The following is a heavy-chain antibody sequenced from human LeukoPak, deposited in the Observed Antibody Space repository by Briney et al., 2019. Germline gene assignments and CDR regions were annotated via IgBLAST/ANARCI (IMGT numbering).Heavy chain of an antibody. D-gene: IGHD1-26*01. Sequence: GGSLRLSCAASGFTFSSYWMHWVRQVPGEGLVWVSRINGDGSSTSYADSVKGRFTISRDNAKNSLYLQMNSLRAEDTAVYYCARAPKFRLVGVSKGPFDPWGQGTLVTVSS. V-gene: IGHV3-74*01. J-gene: IGHJ5*02. CDR2: INGDGSST. CDR1: GFTFSSYW. CDR3: ARAPKFRLVGVSKGPFDP.